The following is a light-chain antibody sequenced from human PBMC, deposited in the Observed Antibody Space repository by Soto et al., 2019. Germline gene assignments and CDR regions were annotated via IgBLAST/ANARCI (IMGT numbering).Light chain of an antibody. Sequence: DIQVTQSPSFLSASVGDRVTITCRASQAISTYLAWYQQKPGKAPELLIYGASTLQSGVPSRFSGSGSGTEFTLTINGLQPEDFATYYCQQLNGYPITFGQGTRLEIK. CDR1: QAISTY. V-gene: IGKV1-9*01. CDR3: QQLNGYPIT. CDR2: GAS. J-gene: IGKJ5*01.